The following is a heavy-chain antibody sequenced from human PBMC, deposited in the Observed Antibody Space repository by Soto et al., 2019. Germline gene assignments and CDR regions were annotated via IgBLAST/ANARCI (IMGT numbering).Heavy chain of an antibody. Sequence: PGGSLRLSCAASGFPFSTYWMDWVRQAPGKGPVWVSRINNDGSTTRYADSVKGRFTISRDNAKNTLYLQMNSLRAEDTAVYYCASQGLYYYGLDVWGQGTTVTVS. J-gene: IGHJ6*02. CDR2: INNDGSTT. V-gene: IGHV3-74*01. CDR1: GFPFSTYW. CDR3: ASQGLYYYGLDV.